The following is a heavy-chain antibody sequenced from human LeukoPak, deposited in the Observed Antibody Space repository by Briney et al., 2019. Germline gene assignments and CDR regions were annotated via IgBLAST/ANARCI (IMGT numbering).Heavy chain of an antibody. CDR2: IWYDGSNK. CDR1: GFTFSSYG. J-gene: IGHJ6*02. D-gene: IGHD2-15*01. Sequence: GGSLRLSCAASGFTFSSYGMHWVRQAPGKGLEWVAVIWYDGSNKYYADSVKGRFTISRDNSKNTLYLQMNSLKTEDTAVYYCTTGYYYNYYYGMDVWGQGTTVTVSS. V-gene: IGHV3-33*01. CDR3: TTGYYYNYYYGMDV.